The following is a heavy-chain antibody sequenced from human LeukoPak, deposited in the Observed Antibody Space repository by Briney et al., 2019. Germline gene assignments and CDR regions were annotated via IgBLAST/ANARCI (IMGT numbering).Heavy chain of an antibody. CDR1: GFTFSNYA. CDR2: ISGSGDST. V-gene: IGHV3-23*01. J-gene: IGHJ4*02. D-gene: IGHD1-26*01. Sequence: AGGSLRLSCAASGFTFSNYAMSWVRQAPGKGLEWVLTISGSGDSTYYAGSVKGRFTISRDNSKNTLYLQMNSLRAEDTAVYYCAKEKGGSYYFFDCWGQGTLVTVSS. CDR3: AKEKGGSYYFFDC.